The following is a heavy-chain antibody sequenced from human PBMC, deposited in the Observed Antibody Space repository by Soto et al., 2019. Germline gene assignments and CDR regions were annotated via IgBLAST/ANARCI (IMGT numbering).Heavy chain of an antibody. V-gene: IGHV1-69*13. CDR1: GVTFSSYA. D-gene: IGHD2-2*01. CDR3: ARASYQLLTYYYGMDV. Sequence: AASVKVSCKASGVTFSSYAISWVRQAPGQGLEWMGGIIPIFGTANYAQKFQGRVTITADESTSTAYMELSSLRSEDTAVYYCARASYQLLTYYYGMDVWGQGTTVTVSS. CDR2: IIPIFGTA. J-gene: IGHJ6*02.